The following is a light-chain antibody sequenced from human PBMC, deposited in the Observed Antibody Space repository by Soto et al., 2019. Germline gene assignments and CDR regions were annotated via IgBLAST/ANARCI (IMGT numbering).Light chain of an antibody. CDR1: SSDVGGYNY. CDR3: CSYAGIYTWV. V-gene: IGLV2-11*01. CDR2: DVS. J-gene: IGLJ3*02. Sequence: QSVLTQPRSVSGSPGQSVTISCTGTSSDVGGYNYVSWYQQHPGKAPKVMIYDVSKRPSGVPDRFAGSKSGNTASLTISGLHAEDEADYYCCSYAGIYTWVFGGGTKLTVL.